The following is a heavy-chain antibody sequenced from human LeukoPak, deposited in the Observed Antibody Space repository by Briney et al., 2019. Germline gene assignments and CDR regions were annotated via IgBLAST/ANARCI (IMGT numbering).Heavy chain of an antibody. CDR3: ARGGVTPDYGDLRAYYYMDV. CDR2: IYYSGST. V-gene: IGHV4-59*01. CDR1: GGSISSYY. D-gene: IGHD4-17*01. Sequence: SETLSLTCTVSGGSISSYYWSWIRQPPGKGLEWIGYIYYSGSTNYNPSLKSRVTISVDTSKNQFSLKLSSVTAADTAVYYCARGGVTPDYGDLRAYYYMDVWGKGTTVTVSS. J-gene: IGHJ6*03.